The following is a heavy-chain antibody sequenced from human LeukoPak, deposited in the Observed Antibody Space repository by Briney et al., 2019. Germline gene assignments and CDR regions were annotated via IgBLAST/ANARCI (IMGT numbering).Heavy chain of an antibody. Sequence: PGGSLRLSCSASGFTFSSYTMHWVRQAPGKGLESVSAISSNGGSTYYADSVKGRFTISRDNSKNTLYLQMSSLRPEDTAVYYCVKVAAPSRLIRYYGMDVWGQGTTVTVSS. J-gene: IGHJ6*02. CDR2: ISSNGGST. V-gene: IGHV3-64D*09. CDR3: VKVAAPSRLIRYYGMDV. CDR1: GFTFSSYT. D-gene: IGHD6-25*01.